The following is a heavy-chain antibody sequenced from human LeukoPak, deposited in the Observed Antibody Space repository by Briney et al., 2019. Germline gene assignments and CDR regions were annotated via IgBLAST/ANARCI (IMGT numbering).Heavy chain of an antibody. V-gene: IGHV1-69*13. CDR3: AREEGGNYYYMDV. CDR2: IIPIFGTA. Sequence: GASVKVSCKASGGTFSSYAISWVRQAPGQGLEWMGGIIPIFGTANYAQKFQGRVTITADESTSTAYMELRSLRSDDTAVYYCAREEGGNYYYMDVWGKGTTVTVSS. J-gene: IGHJ6*03. D-gene: IGHD3-16*01. CDR1: GGTFSSYA.